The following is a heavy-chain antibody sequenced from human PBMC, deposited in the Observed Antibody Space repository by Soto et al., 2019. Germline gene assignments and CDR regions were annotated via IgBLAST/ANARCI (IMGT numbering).Heavy chain of an antibody. CDR3: CARTDAYXXXXXXS. V-gene: IGHV4-31*03. D-gene: IGHD2-2*01. CDR1: GDSVNSAY. Sequence: QVQLQEMGPGLVKPSQTLTITCTVSGDSVNSAYWSWIRQLPGKGLEWMGNIYHTGRTFYNPSLXXRLAISIDTSKPXXSLKLRSVXXXXXXXXYCARTDAYXXXXXXSWG. J-gene: IGHJ5*01. CDR2: IYHTGRT.